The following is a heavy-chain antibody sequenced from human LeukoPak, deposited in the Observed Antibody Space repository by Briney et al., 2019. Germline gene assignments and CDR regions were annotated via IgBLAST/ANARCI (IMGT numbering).Heavy chain of an antibody. V-gene: IGHV1-18*01. CDR1: GYTFTSYG. Sequence: ASVKVSCKASGYTFTSYGISWVRQAPGQGLEWMGWISAYNGNTNYAQKLQGRVTMTTDTSTSTAYMELSSLRSEDTAVYYCARDKGSQSRRKWFDPWGQGTLVTVSS. CDR2: ISAYNGNT. CDR3: ARDKGSQSRRKWFDP. J-gene: IGHJ5*02.